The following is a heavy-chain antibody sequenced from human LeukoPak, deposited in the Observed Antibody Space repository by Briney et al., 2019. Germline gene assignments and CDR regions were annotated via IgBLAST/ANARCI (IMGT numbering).Heavy chain of an antibody. CDR3: ARTYYDFWSGYSSPSYYFDY. CDR2: INAGNGNT. CDR1: GYTFTSYA. D-gene: IGHD3-3*01. Sequence: ASVKVSCKASGYTFTSYAMHWVRQAPGQRLEWMGWINAGNGNTKYSQKFQGRVTITRDTSASTAYMELSNLRSEDTAVYYCARTYYDFWSGYSSPSYYFDYWGQGTLVTVSS. J-gene: IGHJ4*02. V-gene: IGHV1-3*01.